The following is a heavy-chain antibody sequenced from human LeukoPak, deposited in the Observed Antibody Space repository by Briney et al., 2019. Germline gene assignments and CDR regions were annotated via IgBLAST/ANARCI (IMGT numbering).Heavy chain of an antibody. D-gene: IGHD2-8*01. CDR1: GYTFTGYY. CDR3: ATLLMVYAIDLRTYDDDY. J-gene: IGHJ4*02. CDR2: INPNSGGT. V-gene: IGHV1-2*02. Sequence: GASVKVSCKASGYTFTGYYMHWVRQAPGQGLEWMGWINPNSGGTNYAQKFQGRVTMTRDTSISTAYMELSRLRSDDTAVYYCATLLMVYAIDLRTYDDDYWGQGTLVTVSS.